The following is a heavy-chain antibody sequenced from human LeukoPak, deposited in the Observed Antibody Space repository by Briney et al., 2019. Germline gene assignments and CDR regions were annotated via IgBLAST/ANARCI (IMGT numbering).Heavy chain of an antibody. V-gene: IGHV1-46*01. CDR2: INPSSGGT. J-gene: IGHJ4*02. Sequence: ASVKVSCKASGYTFTTYYMHWVRQAPGNGVEWMGIINPSSGGTSYAQKFQGRVTMTRDTSTRTVYMDLSSVRSEDTAVYYCARSDDSHGSDYWGQGTLVTVSS. CDR3: ARSDDSHGSDY. D-gene: IGHD3-10*01. CDR1: GYTFTTYY.